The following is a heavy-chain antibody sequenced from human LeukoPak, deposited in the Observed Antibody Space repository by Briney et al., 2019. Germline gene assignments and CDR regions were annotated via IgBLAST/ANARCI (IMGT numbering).Heavy chain of an antibody. V-gene: IGHV3-11*04. J-gene: IGHJ3*02. D-gene: IGHD3-3*01. CDR2: ISKTITTI. CDR3: ARGDFGYAFDM. Sequence: LSLTCAVYGGSFSGYYWSWIRQAPGKGLEWVAYISKTITTIFYADSVRGRFTISRDNAKNSLFLDMNSLRAEDTAIYYCARGDFGYAFDMWGQGTMVTVSS. CDR1: GGSFSGYY.